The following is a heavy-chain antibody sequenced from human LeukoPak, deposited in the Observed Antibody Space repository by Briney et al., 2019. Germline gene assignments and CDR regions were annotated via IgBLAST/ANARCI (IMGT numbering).Heavy chain of an antibody. V-gene: IGHV3-30*18. CDR1: GFTFSSYG. CDR2: ISYDGSNK. CDR3: AKVKGRLNSSGYPGGRYFDY. J-gene: IGHJ4*02. Sequence: GGSLRLSCAASGFTFSSYGMHWVRQAPGKGLEWVAVISYDGSNKYYADSVKGRFTISRDNTKNTLYLQMNSLRAEDTAVYYCAKVKGRLNSSGYPGGRYFDYWGQGTLVTVSS. D-gene: IGHD3-22*01.